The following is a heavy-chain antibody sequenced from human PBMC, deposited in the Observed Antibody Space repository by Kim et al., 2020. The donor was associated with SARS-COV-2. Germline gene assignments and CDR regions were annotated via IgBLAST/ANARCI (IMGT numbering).Heavy chain of an antibody. V-gene: IGHV3-33*05. Sequence: GGSLRLSCAASGFTFSSYGMHWVRQAPGKGLEWVAVISYDGSNKYYADSVKGRFTISRDNSKNTLYLQMTSLRAEDTAVYYCARGRSYYDILTGYHLFDYWGQGTLVTVSS. D-gene: IGHD3-9*01. CDR1: GFTFSSYG. CDR3: ARGRSYYDILTGYHLFDY. CDR2: ISYDGSNK. J-gene: IGHJ4*02.